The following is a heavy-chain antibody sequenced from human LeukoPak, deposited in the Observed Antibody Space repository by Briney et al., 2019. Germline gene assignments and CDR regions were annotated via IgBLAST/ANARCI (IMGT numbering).Heavy chain of an antibody. D-gene: IGHD2/OR15-2a*01. Sequence: PGGSLRLSCAASGFTFSSYSMSWVRQAPGKGLEWVANIKQDGSEKYYVDSVKGRFTISRDNAKNSLYLQMNSLRAEDTAVYYCARVPQLLLWEPTYYFDYWGQGTLVTVSS. CDR3: ARVPQLLLWEPTYYFDY. V-gene: IGHV3-7*01. J-gene: IGHJ4*02. CDR1: GFTFSSYS. CDR2: IKQDGSEK.